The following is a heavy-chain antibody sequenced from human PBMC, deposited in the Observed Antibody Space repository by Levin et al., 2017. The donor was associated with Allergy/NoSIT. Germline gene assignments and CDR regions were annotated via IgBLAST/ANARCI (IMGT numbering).Heavy chain of an antibody. V-gene: IGHV4-4*02. J-gene: IGHJ4*02. CDR3: ATVEGLFCSGVSCSYSFHY. Sequence: ASETLSLTCAVSGGSISTDNWWSWIRQPPGKGLEWIGEIYRSGDTNHNPSLRSRVTMSVDKSKNHLSLKLSFVTAADTAVYYCATVEGLFCSGVSCSYSFHYWGQGALVTVSS. CDR1: GGSISTDNW. D-gene: IGHD3-9*01. CDR2: IYRSGDT.